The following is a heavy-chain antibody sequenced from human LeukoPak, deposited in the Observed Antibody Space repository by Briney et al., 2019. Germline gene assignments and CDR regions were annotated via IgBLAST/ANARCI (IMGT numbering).Heavy chain of an antibody. Sequence: PSETLSLTCTVPGESINPYYWNWIRQSAGKGLEWIGHIYKSGTTNFNPSLTSRVTMSLDTSRNQFSLKLRSVTAADTAVYFCARSFLDYMDVWGKGTTVTVSS. CDR3: ARSFLDYMDV. J-gene: IGHJ6*03. V-gene: IGHV4-4*07. CDR1: GESINPYY. CDR2: IYKSGTT. D-gene: IGHD2/OR15-2a*01.